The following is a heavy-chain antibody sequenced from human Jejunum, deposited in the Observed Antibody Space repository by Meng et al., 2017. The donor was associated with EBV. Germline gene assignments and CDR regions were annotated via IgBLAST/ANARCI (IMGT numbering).Heavy chain of an antibody. J-gene: IGHJ4*02. D-gene: IGHD5-18*01. CDR1: GFTFSASA. V-gene: IGHV3-73*02. CDR3: WGDLRYGLY. CDR2: IRTKADNYAT. Sequence: EVQLVESGGGLVQPGXXXXLSCEASGFTFSASAMHWVRQASGKGLEWVGRIRTKADNYATVYAASVKGRFTISRDDSKKSTYLHMNSLKTEDTALYYCWGDLRYGLYWGKGTRVTVSS.